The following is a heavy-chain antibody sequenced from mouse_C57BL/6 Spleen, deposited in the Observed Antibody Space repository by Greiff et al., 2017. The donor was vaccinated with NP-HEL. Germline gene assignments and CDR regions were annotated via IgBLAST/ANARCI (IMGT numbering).Heavy chain of an antibody. CDR3: ARSFYDGYYGVLAY. Sequence: QVQLQQPGAELVKPGASVKLSCKASGYTFTSYWMQWVKQRPGQGLEWIGEIDPSDSYPNYNQKFKGKATLTVDTSSSTAYMQLSSLTSEDSAVYYCARSFYDGYYGVLAYWGQGTLVTVSA. D-gene: IGHD2-3*01. CDR2: IDPSDSYP. J-gene: IGHJ3*01. CDR1: GYTFTSYW. V-gene: IGHV1-50*01.